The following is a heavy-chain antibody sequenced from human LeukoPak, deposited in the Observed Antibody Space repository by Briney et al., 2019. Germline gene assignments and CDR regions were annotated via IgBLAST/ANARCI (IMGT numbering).Heavy chain of an antibody. D-gene: IGHD3-3*01. Sequence: PGGSLRLSCAASGFTFDDYAMHWVRQAPGKGLEWVSGISWNSGSIGYADSVKGRFTISRGNAKNSLYLQMNSLRAEDMALYYCAKDQPSVLRFLEWFSNWFDPWGQGTLVTVSS. V-gene: IGHV3-9*03. CDR3: AKDQPSVLRFLEWFSNWFDP. CDR2: ISWNSGSI. J-gene: IGHJ5*02. CDR1: GFTFDDYA.